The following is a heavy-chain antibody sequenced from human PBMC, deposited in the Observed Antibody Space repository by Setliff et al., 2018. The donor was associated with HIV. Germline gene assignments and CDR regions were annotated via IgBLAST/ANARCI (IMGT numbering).Heavy chain of an antibody. V-gene: IGHV1-8*02. CDR1: GVTFSTFA. CDR3: ARGRGIIGALVY. J-gene: IGHJ4*02. CDR2: MNPNSGNT. Sequence: ASVKVSCKASGVTFSTFAISWVRQAPGQGLEWMGWMNPNSGNTGYAQKFQGRVTMTRNTSISTAYMELSSLRSEDTAVYCCARGRGIIGALVYWGQGTLVTVSS. D-gene: IGHD2-21*01.